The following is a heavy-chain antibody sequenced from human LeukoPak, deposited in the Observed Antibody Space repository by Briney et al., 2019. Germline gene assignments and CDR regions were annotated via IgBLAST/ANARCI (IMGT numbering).Heavy chain of an antibody. J-gene: IGHJ4*02. CDR3: ARDSDSSGYYWYYFDY. CDR2: ISAYNGNT. CDR1: GYTFTNYD. Sequence: ASVKVSCKASGYTFTNYDINWVRQAPGQGLEWMGWISAYNGNTNYAQKLQGRVTMTTDTSTSTAYMELRSLRSDDTAVYYCARDSDSSGYYWYYFDYWGQGTLVTVSS. D-gene: IGHD3-22*01. V-gene: IGHV1-18*01.